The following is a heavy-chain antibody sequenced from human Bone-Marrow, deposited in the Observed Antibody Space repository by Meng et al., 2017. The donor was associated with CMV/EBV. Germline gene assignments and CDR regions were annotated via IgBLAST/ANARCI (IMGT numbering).Heavy chain of an antibody. J-gene: IGHJ6*02. CDR2: MNPNSGNT. V-gene: IGHV1-8*01. CDR3: ARGTSRYYDFWSGYYYVDYYYYYGMDV. CDR1: GYTCTSYD. Sequence: VEVARKGSGYTCTSYDFNWVPHATGQGLELMGWMNPNSGNTGYAQKFQGRVTMTRNTSISTAYMELSSLRSEDTAVYYCARGTSRYYDFWSGYYYVDYYYYYGMDVWGQGTTVTVSS. D-gene: IGHD3-3*01.